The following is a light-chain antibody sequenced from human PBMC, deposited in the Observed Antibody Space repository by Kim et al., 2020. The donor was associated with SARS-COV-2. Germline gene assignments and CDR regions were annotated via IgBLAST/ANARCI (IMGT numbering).Light chain of an antibody. CDR1: SSDVGSYNL. CDR3: CSYVGSRIFAV. V-gene: IGLV2-23*02. Sequence: QSALTQPASVSGSPGQSITISCTGSSSDVGSYNLFSWYQQHPGKAPKLVIYEVSERPSGVSNRFTGSKSGNTASLTISGLQAEDEADYYCCSYVGSRIFAVFGGGTQLTVL. J-gene: IGLJ2*01. CDR2: EVS.